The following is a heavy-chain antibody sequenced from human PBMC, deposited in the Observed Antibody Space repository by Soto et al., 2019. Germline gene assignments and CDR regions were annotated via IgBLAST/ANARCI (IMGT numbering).Heavy chain of an antibody. CDR1: GYTFTSYG. D-gene: IGHD1-26*01. V-gene: IGHV1-18*01. CDR2: ISAYNGNT. CDR3: ARDKWELTSAWYFDR. J-gene: IGHJ2*01. Sequence: QVQLVQSGAEVKKPGASVKVSCKASGYTFTSYGISWVRQAPGQGLEWMGWISAYNGNTNYAQKLKGRFTMTTDTSTSTAYRELRSLRCDDTAVYSCARDKWELTSAWYFDRWGRGTQVTVSS.